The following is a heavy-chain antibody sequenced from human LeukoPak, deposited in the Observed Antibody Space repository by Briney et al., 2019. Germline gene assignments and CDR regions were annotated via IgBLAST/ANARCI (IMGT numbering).Heavy chain of an antibody. CDR3: ARDQPRVGLMSYYMDV. CDR2: MNPNSGNT. CDR1: GYTFTSYD. J-gene: IGHJ6*03. V-gene: IGHV1-8*03. D-gene: IGHD2-8*01. Sequence: ASVKVSCKASGYTFTSYDINWVRQATGQGLEWMGWMNPNSGNTGYAQKFQGRVTITRNTSISTAYMELSSLRSEDTAVYYCARDQPRVGLMSYYMDVWGKGTTVTVSS.